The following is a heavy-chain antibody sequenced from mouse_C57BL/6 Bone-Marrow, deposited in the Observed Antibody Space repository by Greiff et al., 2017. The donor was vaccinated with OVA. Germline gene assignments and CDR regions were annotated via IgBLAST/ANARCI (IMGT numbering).Heavy chain of an antibody. CDR3: AIWGSNYVEFSY. Sequence: VQLQQSGPELVKPGASVKIPCKASGYTFTDYNMDWVKQSHGKSLEWIGDINPNNGGTIYNQKFKGKATLTVDKSSSTAYMELRSLTSEDTAVYYCAIWGSNYVEFSYWGQGTLVTVSA. CDR1: GYTFTDYN. J-gene: IGHJ3*01. V-gene: IGHV1-18*01. D-gene: IGHD2-5*01. CDR2: INPNNGGT.